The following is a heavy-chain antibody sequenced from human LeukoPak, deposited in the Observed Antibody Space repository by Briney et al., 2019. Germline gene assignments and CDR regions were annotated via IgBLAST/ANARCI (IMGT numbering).Heavy chain of an antibody. CDR2: IKQDGSEK. CDR1: GFTFSSYW. CDR3: ARDGAITMVRGVIPAPAWFDP. V-gene: IGHV3-7*01. Sequence: GGSLRLSCAASGFTFSSYWMSWVRQAPGKGLEWVANIKQDGSEKYYVDSMKGRFTISRDNAKNSLYLQMNSLRAEDTAVYFCARDGAITMVRGVIPAPAWFDPWGQGTLVTVSS. D-gene: IGHD3-10*01. J-gene: IGHJ5*02.